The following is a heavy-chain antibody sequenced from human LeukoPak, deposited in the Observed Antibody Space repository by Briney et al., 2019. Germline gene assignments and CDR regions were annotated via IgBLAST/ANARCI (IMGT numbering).Heavy chain of an antibody. Sequence: KPSETLSLTCTVSGGSISSYYWSWIRQPPGKGLERIGYIYYSGSTNYHPSLKSRVTISVDTSKNQFSLKLSSVTAADTAVYYCARTMIAAAGNLFDYWGQGTLVTVSS. CDR3: ARTMIAAAGNLFDY. D-gene: IGHD6-13*01. CDR1: GGSISSYY. CDR2: IYYSGST. V-gene: IGHV4-59*01. J-gene: IGHJ4*02.